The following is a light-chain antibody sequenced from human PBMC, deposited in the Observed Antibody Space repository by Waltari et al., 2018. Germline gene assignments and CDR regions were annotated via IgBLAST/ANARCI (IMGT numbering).Light chain of an antibody. CDR1: QSILYTSTNKNY. Sequence: DIVMTQSPDSLAVSLGERVTIHCKSSQSILYTSTNKNYLVWYQQKSGQPPKLLIYWASTRESGVPDRFSGSGSGTDFTLTISSLQAEDVAVYYCQQYYTTPWTFGQGTKVEIK. CDR3: QQYYTTPWT. CDR2: WAS. V-gene: IGKV4-1*01. J-gene: IGKJ1*01.